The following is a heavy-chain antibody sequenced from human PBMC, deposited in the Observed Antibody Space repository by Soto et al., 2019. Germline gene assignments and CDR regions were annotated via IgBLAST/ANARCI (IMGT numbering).Heavy chain of an antibody. CDR3: ARETTGGYDAFDI. CDR1: VFTVISNY. J-gene: IGHJ3*02. Sequence: GGSLRLSCASSVFTVISNYMSWVRQAPGKRLEWVSVIYSGGSTYYADSVKGRFTISRDNSKNTLYLQMNSLRAEDTAVYYCARETTGGYDAFDIWGQGTMVTVSS. CDR2: IYSGGST. V-gene: IGHV3-53*01. D-gene: IGHD7-27*01.